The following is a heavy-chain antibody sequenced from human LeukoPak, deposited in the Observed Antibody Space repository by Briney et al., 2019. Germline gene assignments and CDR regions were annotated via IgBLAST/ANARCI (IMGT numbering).Heavy chain of an antibody. J-gene: IGHJ4*02. D-gene: IGHD3-10*01. V-gene: IGHV3-74*01. CDR1: GFTFSTYW. CDR3: ASRITMVRGVIY. Sequence: GGSLRLSCAASGFTFSTYWMDWVRQVPGKGLVWVSRISSDGSTTRYADSVKGRFTISRDNAKNTLYLQMNSLRAEDTAVYYCASRITMVRGVIYWGQGTLVTVSS. CDR2: ISSDGSTT.